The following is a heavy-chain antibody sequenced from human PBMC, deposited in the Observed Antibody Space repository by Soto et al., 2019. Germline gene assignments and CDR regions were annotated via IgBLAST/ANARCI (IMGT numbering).Heavy chain of an antibody. J-gene: IGHJ5*02. CDR2: IYHTGSS. Sequence: PSETLSLTCPVSGSSIRTNNWWTWARQPPGKGLEWIGEIYHTGSSNYNPSLKNRVTISVDKSKNQFSLTLSSVTAADTAVYYCARGPSTNYYPDRWGQGTLVT. CDR3: ARGPSTNYYPDR. CDR1: GSSIRTNNW. V-gene: IGHV4-4*02. D-gene: IGHD3-22*01.